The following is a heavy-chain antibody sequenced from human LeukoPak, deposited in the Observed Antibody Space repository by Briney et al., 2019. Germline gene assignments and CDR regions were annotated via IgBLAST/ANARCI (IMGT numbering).Heavy chain of an antibody. J-gene: IGHJ4*02. Sequence: PGGSLRLSCAASGFTFSDYSMTWIRQAPGKGLEWVSYISTNFNIKKYADSVKGRFTISRDNAKNSLSLQMNSLKAEDTAVYYCARGLRFLEWLGYSYLDYWGRGTLVTVSS. V-gene: IGHV3-11*04. D-gene: IGHD3-3*01. CDR1: GFTFSDYS. CDR2: ISTNFNIK. CDR3: ARGLRFLEWLGYSYLDY.